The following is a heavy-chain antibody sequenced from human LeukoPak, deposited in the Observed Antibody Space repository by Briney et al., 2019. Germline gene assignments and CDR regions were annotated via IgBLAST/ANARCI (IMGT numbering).Heavy chain of an antibody. CDR1: SDSISSGDYY. V-gene: IGHV4-30-4*01. CDR3: AREHKAYGDYPYYFDS. Sequence: PSETLSLTCTVSSDSISSGDYYWSWIRQPAGKGLEFIGYINKNGGTYYNPPLKSRVSISIDTSKNQFSLKLTSVTAADTAVYFCAREHKAYGDYPYYFDSWGRGTLVTVSS. J-gene: IGHJ4*02. D-gene: IGHD4-17*01. CDR2: INKNGGT.